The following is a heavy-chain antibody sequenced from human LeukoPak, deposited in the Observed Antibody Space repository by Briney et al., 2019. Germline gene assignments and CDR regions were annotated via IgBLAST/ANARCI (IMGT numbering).Heavy chain of an antibody. V-gene: IGHV3-74*01. D-gene: IGHD3-16*01. CDR1: GFTFSNFW. Sequence: PGGSLRLSCAASGFTFSNFWMNWVRQAPGKGLMWVSRLASDESNKIYADSVKGRFTISRDNAKNTLYLQMNSLRVEDTGIYYCARDAGWGRLDSWGQGALVTVSS. CDR2: LASDESNK. CDR3: ARDAGWGRLDS. J-gene: IGHJ4*02.